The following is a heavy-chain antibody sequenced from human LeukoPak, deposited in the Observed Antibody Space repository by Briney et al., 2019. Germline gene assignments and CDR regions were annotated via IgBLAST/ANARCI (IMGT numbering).Heavy chain of an antibody. CDR3: ARHYEEMATRGYDY. D-gene: IGHD5-24*01. CDR1: GYRFTSYW. CDR2: IYPGDSDT. Sequence: GESLKISCNGSGYRFTSYWIGWVRQMPGKGLEWMGIIYPGDSDTTYSPSFQGQVIISVDKSISTAYLQWSSLKASDTAMYYCARHYEEMATRGYDYWGQGTLVTVSS. V-gene: IGHV5-51*01. J-gene: IGHJ4*02.